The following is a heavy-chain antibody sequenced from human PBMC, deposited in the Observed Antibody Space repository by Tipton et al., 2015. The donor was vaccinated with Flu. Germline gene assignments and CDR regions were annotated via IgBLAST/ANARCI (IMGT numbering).Heavy chain of an antibody. J-gene: IGHJ4*02. CDR1: GYFFFTYW. CDR2: IYPDDSDA. V-gene: IGHV5-51*01. CDR3: ARGQGKATDKVYFHK. Sequence: VQLVQSGAEVRKPGESLKISCKGSGYFFFTYWIGWVRQMPGKGLEWMGVIYPDDSDARYSPSFQGQVTMSADKFVSTAYLQWSSLKASDTAIYYCARGQGKATDKVYFHKRGQGTLVTVSS. D-gene: IGHD3-9*01.